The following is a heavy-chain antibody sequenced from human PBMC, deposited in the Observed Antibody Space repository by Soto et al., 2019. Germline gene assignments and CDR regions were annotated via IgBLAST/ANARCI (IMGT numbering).Heavy chain of an antibody. Sequence: QVQLQESGPGLVKASQTLSLTCTVSGGSISSGGYYWTWIRQHPGKGLEWIGYIYYSGSTYYNPSLKSRVTISVDTSKNQFSLKLSSVTAADTAVYYCARRRAAGTSSFDYWGQGTLVTVSS. D-gene: IGHD6-13*01. J-gene: IGHJ4*02. CDR2: IYYSGST. CDR3: ARRRAAGTSSFDY. V-gene: IGHV4-31*03. CDR1: GGSISSGGYY.